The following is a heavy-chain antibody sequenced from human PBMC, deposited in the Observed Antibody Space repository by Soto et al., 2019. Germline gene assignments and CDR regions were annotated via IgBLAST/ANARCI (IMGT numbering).Heavy chain of an antibody. CDR3: ARGSPYYDFWSGYHAGWSFDY. D-gene: IGHD3-3*01. CDR2: INHSGST. J-gene: IGHJ4*02. V-gene: IGHV4-34*01. Sequence: SETLSLTCAVYGGSFSGYYWSWIRQPPGKGLEWIGEINHSGSTNYNPSLKSRVTISVDTSKNQFSLKLSSVTAADTAVYYCARGSPYYDFWSGYHAGWSFDYWGQGTLVTVSS. CDR1: GGSFSGYY.